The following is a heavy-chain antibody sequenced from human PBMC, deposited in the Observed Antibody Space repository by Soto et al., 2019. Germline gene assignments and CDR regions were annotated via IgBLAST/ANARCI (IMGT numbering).Heavy chain of an antibody. CDR3: ARRSKILWFGDPPRDWFDP. J-gene: IGHJ5*02. V-gene: IGHV5-10-1*01. D-gene: IGHD3-10*01. CDR2: IDPSDSYT. Sequence: PGESLKISCKGSGYSFTSYWISWVRQMPGKGLEWMGRIDPSDSYTNYSPSFQGHVTISADKSISTAYLQWSSLKASDTAMYYCARRSKILWFGDPPRDWFDPWGQGTLVTVSS. CDR1: GYSFTSYW.